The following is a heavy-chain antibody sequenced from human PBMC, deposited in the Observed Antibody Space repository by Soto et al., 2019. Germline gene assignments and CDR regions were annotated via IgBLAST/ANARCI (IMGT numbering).Heavy chain of an antibody. J-gene: IGHJ4*02. D-gene: IGHD6-6*01. CDR1: GYTFTYYT. CDR3: ARERQLSYFDY. V-gene: IGHV1-3*01. Sequence: QVQLVQSGAEVKEPGASVKVSCKASGYTFTYYTIHWVRQAPGQGLEWMGSISSGNGNTKFSQKFQDRVTFTRDTNAATSYIELSLLRSDDTAVYCCARERQLSYFDYWGQGTLVTVSS. CDR2: ISSGNGNT.